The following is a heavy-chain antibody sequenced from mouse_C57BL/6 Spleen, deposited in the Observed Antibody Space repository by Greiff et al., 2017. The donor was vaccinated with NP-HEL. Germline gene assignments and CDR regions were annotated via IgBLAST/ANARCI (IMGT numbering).Heavy chain of an antibody. V-gene: IGHV2-2*01. D-gene: IGHD2-5*01. CDR1: GFSLTSYG. CDR3: ASSIVTTRYYAMDY. J-gene: IGHJ4*01. Sequence: QVQLKQSGPGLVQPSQSLSITCTVSGFSLTSYGVHWVRQSPGKGLEWLGVIWSGGSTDYNAAFISRLSISKDNSKSQVFFKMNSLQADDTAIYYCASSIVTTRYYAMDYWGQGTSVTVSS. CDR2: IWSGGST.